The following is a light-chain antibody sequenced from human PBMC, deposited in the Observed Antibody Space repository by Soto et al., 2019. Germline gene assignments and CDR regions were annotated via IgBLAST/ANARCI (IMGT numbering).Light chain of an antibody. Sequence: EIVMTQSPATLSVSPGERVILSCRASQSVGSNLAWYQRRPGQAPRLLIFGASTRATGFPARFSGSGSGTEFTLTISSLQSEDFAVYYCQQYDKWPPWTFGQGTKVEIK. CDR1: QSVGSN. CDR2: GAS. CDR3: QQYDKWPPWT. J-gene: IGKJ1*01. V-gene: IGKV3-15*01.